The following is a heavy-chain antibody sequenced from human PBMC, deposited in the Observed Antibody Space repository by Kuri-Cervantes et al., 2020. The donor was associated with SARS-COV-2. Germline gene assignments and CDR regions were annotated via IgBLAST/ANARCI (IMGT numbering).Heavy chain of an antibody. D-gene: IGHD3-3*01. Sequence: SVKVSCKASGYTFTDYYIHWVRQAPGQGLEWMGGIIPIFGTANYAQKFQGRVTITTDESTSTAYMELSSLRSEDTAVYYCARVSDMYYDFWSGIGDVGYYYYYMDVWGKGTTVTVSS. CDR1: GYTFTDYY. CDR3: ARVSDMYYDFWSGIGDVGYYYYYMDV. CDR2: IIPIFGTA. V-gene: IGHV1-69*05. J-gene: IGHJ6*03.